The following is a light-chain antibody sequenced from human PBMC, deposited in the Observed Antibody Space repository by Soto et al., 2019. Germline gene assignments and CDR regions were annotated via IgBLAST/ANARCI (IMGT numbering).Light chain of an antibody. V-gene: IGKV1-5*03. J-gene: IGKJ5*01. CDR2: KAS. Sequence: DIQMTQSPSTLSGSVGDRVTITCRASQAISSWLAWYQQNPGKAPKLLIYKASTLKSGVPSRFSGSGSGTDFTLTISSLQPEDFASYYCLQSYIAPTFGQGTRLEIK. CDR1: QAISSW. CDR3: LQSYIAPT.